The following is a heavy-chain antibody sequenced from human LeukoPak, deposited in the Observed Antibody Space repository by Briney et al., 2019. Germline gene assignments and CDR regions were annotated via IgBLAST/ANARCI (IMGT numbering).Heavy chain of an antibody. V-gene: IGHV3-48*03. Sequence: QPGGSLRLSCAASGFTFSSYEMNWVRQAPGKGLEWVSYISSSGSTIYYADSVKGRFTISRDNAKNSLYLQMNSLRAEDTAVYYCASIGQIGEFWFDPWGQGTLVTVSS. CDR1: GFTFSSYE. J-gene: IGHJ5*02. CDR3: ASIGQIGEFWFDP. D-gene: IGHD3-10*01. CDR2: ISSSGSTI.